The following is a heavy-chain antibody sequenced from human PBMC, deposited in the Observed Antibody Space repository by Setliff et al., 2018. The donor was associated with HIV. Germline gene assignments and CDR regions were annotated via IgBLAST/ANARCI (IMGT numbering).Heavy chain of an antibody. J-gene: IGHJ4*02. CDR1: NGSFSGYY. D-gene: IGHD5-18*01. CDR2: INDSGST. V-gene: IGHV4-34*01. Sequence: SPTLSLTCAVSNGSFSGYYWTWIRQPPGKGLEWIGEINDSGSTNYSPSLKSRVTISVDASRNQFSLRLSSVTAADTAVYYCAAWGPRYSYAPYFFDSWGQGTLVTVSS. CDR3: AAWGPRYSYAPYFFDS.